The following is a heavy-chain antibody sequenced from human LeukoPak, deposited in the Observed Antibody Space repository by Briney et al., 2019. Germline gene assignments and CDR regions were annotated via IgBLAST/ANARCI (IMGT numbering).Heavy chain of an antibody. V-gene: IGHV3-15*01. CDR1: GFTFSNAW. D-gene: IGHD3-3*01. CDR2: IKSKTDGGTT. CDR3: TTSRYYDFWSGYYYYGMDV. Sequence: PGESLRLSCAASGFTFSNAWMSWVRQAPGKGLEWVGRIKSKTDGGTTDYAAPVKGRFTISRDDSKNTLYLQMNSLKTEDTAVYYCTTSRYYDFWSGYYYYGMDVWGQGTTVTVSS. J-gene: IGHJ6*02.